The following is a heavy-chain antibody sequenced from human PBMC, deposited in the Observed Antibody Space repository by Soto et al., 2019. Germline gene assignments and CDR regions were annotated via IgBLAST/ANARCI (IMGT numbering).Heavy chain of an antibody. Sequence: EVQLVESGGGLVQPGGSLRLSCAALGFTVSSDYMSWVRQAPGKGLEWVSVIYSGGRTYYADSVKGRFTISRDNSKNTLYLQMNSLRVEDTAVYYCARPGGSWSGSYTDDYWGQGTLVTVSS. D-gene: IGHD3-3*01. CDR3: ARPGGSWSGSYTDDY. CDR2: IYSGGRT. CDR1: GFTVSSDY. J-gene: IGHJ4*02. V-gene: IGHV3-66*04.